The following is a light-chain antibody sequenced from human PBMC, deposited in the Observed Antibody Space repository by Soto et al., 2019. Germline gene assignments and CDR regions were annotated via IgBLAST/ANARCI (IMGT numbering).Light chain of an antibody. CDR3: SSFTSSDALL. J-gene: IGLJ2*01. CDR1: SSDIATSDY. CDR2: DVN. Sequence: QSALTQPASVSGSPGQSITISCTGTSSDIATSDYVSWFQHHPGEAPKIILYDVNNRPSGVSDRFSGSKSGNTASLTISGLQDEDEADYYCSSFTSSDALLFGGGTKLTVL. V-gene: IGLV2-14*03.